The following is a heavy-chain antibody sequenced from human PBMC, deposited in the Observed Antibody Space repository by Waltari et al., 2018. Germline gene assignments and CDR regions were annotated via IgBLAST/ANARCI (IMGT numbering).Heavy chain of an antibody. CDR3: AREGGGSTWFDY. V-gene: IGHV1-2*02. Sequence: QVQLVQSGAEVKKPGASVKISCKASGYTFTAYYMHWVRQAPGQGLGWMGWFNHKSGNTRFAQKFGGRVTMTSDTSIKTAYMELRTLRSDDTAVYYCAREGGGSTWFDYWGQGTLVTVSS. CDR2: FNHKSGNT. J-gene: IGHJ4*02. D-gene: IGHD6-13*01. CDR1: GYTFTAYY.